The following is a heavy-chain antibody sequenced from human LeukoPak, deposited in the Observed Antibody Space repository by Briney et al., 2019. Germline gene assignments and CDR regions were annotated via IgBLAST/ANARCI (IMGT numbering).Heavy chain of an antibody. CDR1: GGSISSGDYY. V-gene: IGHV4-30-4*01. CDR2: IYHSGST. J-gene: IGHJ4*02. Sequence: SQTLSLTCTVSGGSISSGDYYWSWIRQPPGKGLEWIGYIYHSGSTHFNPSLKSRVTISVDTSRNQFSLKLSSVTAADTAVYFCARGPDSSGYYYFDYWGQGTLVTVSS. D-gene: IGHD3-22*01. CDR3: ARGPDSSGYYYFDY.